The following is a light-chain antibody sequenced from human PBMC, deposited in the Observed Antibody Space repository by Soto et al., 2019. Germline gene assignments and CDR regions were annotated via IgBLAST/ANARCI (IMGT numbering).Light chain of an antibody. CDR3: QQYNNWPLT. Sequence: EIVLTQSPGTLSLSPGGRATLPCRFSQSVSSSYLAWYQQKPGQAPRLLIYGASTRATGIPARFSGSGSGTEFTLTISSLQSEDFAVYYCQQYNNWPLTFGGGTKVDIK. V-gene: IGKV3-15*01. CDR1: QSVSSSY. J-gene: IGKJ4*01. CDR2: GAS.